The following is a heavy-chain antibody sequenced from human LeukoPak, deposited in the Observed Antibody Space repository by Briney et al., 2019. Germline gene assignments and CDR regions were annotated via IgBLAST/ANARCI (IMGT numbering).Heavy chain of an antibody. CDR3: ASLRYFDWWPGPTDYGMDV. CDR1: GGSIINSNW. V-gene: IGHV3-23*01. CDR2: ISGSGGST. D-gene: IGHD3-9*01. J-gene: IGHJ6*02. Sequence: TSETLSLTCAVSGGSIINSNWWSWVRQPPGKGLEWVSAISGSGGSTYYADSVKGRFTISRDNSKNTLYLQMNSLRAEDTAVYYCASLRYFDWWPGPTDYGMDVWGQGTTVTVSS.